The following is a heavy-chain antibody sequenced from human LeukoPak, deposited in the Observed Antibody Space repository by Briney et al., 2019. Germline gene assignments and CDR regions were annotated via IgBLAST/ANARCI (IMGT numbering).Heavy chain of an antibody. CDR2: IYPGDSDT. V-gene: IGHV5-51*01. Sequence: GESLKISCKGSGYRFTSYWIAWVRQMPGKGLEWMGSIYPGDSDTRYSPSFQGQVTISADKSVTTAYLQWSSLKASDTAMYYCATPQVSGWNFDYWGQGTLVTVSS. D-gene: IGHD6-19*01. CDR3: ATPQVSGWNFDY. J-gene: IGHJ4*02. CDR1: GYRFTSYW.